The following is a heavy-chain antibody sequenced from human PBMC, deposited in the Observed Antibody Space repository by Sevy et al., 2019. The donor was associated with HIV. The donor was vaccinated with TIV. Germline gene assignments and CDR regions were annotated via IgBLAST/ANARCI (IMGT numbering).Heavy chain of an antibody. Sequence: GESLKISCVASGFNFNIYSMSWVRQAPGKRLEWVSTLSFGCGRINHADSVQGRFTMSRDDSKKTVYLEMNSPRPEDTAVYYCAREGCTKPHDYWGQGTLVTVSS. D-gene: IGHD2-8*01. CDR3: AREGCTKPHDY. V-gene: IGHV3-23*01. CDR1: GFNFNIYS. J-gene: IGHJ4*02. CDR2: LSFGCGRI.